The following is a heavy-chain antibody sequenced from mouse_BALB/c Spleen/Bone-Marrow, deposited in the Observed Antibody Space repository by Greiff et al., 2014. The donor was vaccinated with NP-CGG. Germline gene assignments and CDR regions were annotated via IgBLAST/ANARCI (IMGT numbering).Heavy chain of an antibody. CDR1: GFTFSDFY. CDR3: ARSGERYGAMDY. Sequence: DVHLVESGGGLVKPGGSLKLSCAASGFTFSDFYMFWFRQTPEKRLEWVATFSDGGTYTYYPDSVKGRFTISRDNAKNNLYLQMSSLKSEDTAIYYCARSGERYGAMDYWGQGTSVTVSS. CDR2: FSDGGTYT. J-gene: IGHJ4*01. V-gene: IGHV5-4*02. D-gene: IGHD1-1*02.